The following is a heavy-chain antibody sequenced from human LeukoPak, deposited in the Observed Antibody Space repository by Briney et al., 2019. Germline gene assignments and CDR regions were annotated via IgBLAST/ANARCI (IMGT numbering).Heavy chain of an antibody. CDR3: ARVYSSGWYPEPQKYFDY. D-gene: IGHD6-19*01. CDR2: ISGSGGST. V-gene: IGHV3-23*01. J-gene: IGHJ4*02. Sequence: GGSLRLSCAASGFTFSSYAMSWVRQAPGKGLEWVSAISGSGGSTYYADSVKGRFTISRDNSKNTLYLQMNSLRAEDTAVYYCARVYSSGWYPEPQKYFDYWGQGTLVTVSS. CDR1: GFTFSSYA.